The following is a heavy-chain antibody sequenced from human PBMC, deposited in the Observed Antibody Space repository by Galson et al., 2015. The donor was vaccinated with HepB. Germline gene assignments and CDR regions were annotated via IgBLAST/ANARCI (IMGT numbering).Heavy chain of an antibody. D-gene: IGHD5-12*01. CDR3: VHHSGWNVNHDGFDI. Sequence: QSGAEVKKPGESLKISCTGSGFSFTRYWIGWVRQMPGKGLEWMGIMYPGDSEVRYSPSFQGLVTISADKSISTAYLQWTSLKTSDTAMYFCVHHSGWNVNHDGFDIWGQGTMVTVSS. CDR2: MYPGDSEV. V-gene: IGHV5-51*01. CDR1: GFSFTRYW. J-gene: IGHJ3*02.